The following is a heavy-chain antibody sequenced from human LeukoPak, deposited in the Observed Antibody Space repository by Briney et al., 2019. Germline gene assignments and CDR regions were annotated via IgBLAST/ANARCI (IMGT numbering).Heavy chain of an antibody. J-gene: IGHJ4*02. D-gene: IGHD2/OR15-2a*01. V-gene: IGHV4-59*01. CDR1: GGSISTYY. Sequence: SETPSLTCTVSGGSISTYYWSWIRQPPGKGLEWIGNIFYSGSTNYNPSLKSRVTISVDTSKNQFSLTLSSVTAADTAVYYCARGTLIWGQGTLVIVSS. CDR2: IFYSGST. CDR3: ARGTLI.